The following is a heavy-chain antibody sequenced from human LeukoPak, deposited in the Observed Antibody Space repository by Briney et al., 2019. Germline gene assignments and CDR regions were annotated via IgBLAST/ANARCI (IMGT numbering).Heavy chain of an antibody. D-gene: IGHD3-3*01. V-gene: IGHV3-21*01. Sequence: PGGSLRLSCAASGFTFSSYSMNWVRQAPGKGLEWVSSISSSSSYIYYADSVKGRFTISRDNAKNSLYLQMSSLRAEDTAVYYCARDGDFWSGYGHYYYYMDVWGKGTTVTVSS. CDR2: ISSSSSYI. CDR1: GFTFSSYS. J-gene: IGHJ6*03. CDR3: ARDGDFWSGYGHYYYYMDV.